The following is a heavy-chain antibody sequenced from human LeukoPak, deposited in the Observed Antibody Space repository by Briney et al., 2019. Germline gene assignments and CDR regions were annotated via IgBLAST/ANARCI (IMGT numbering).Heavy chain of an antibody. CDR1: GFTFSSYG. J-gene: IGHJ6*02. CDR3: AKDDPITIFGVAILGYGMDV. Sequence: PGGSLRLSCAASGFTFSSYGMHWVRQAPGKGLEWVAVISYDGSNKYYADSVKGRFTISRDNSKNTLYLQMNSLRAEDTAVYYCAKDDPITIFGVAILGYGMDVWGQGTTVTVSS. D-gene: IGHD3-3*01. CDR2: ISYDGSNK. V-gene: IGHV3-30*18.